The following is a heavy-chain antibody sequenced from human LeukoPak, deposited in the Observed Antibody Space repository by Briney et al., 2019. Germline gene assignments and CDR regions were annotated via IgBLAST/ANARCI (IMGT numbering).Heavy chain of an antibody. D-gene: IGHD6-19*01. V-gene: IGHV3-23*01. J-gene: IGHJ4*02. CDR1: GFTFSSYA. Sequence: KPGRSLRLSCAASGFTFSSYAMSWVRQAPGKGLIWVSVISSSGRSTHYADSVKGRFTISRDNSKNTLYLQMNSLRAEDTAVYFCAKIGSAWFSDFFNYWGQGTLVTVSS. CDR2: ISSSGRST. CDR3: AKIGSAWFSDFFNY.